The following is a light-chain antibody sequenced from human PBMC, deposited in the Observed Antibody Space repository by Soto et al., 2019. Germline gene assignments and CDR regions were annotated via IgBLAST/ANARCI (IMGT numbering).Light chain of an antibody. V-gene: IGKV3-11*01. CDR3: QQRYNWPPT. CDR1: QRVSSF. Sequence: EIVLTQSPATLSLSPGERATLACRASQRVSSFLAWYQQKPGQAPRLLMYDASNRATGIPARFSGSGSGTDFTLTISSLEPEDFAVYYCQQRYNWPPTFGQGTKLEIK. CDR2: DAS. J-gene: IGKJ2*01.